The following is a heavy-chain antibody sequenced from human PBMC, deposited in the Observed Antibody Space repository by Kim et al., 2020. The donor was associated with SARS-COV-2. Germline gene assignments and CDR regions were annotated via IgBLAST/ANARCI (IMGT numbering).Heavy chain of an antibody. CDR2: IIPIFGTA. CDR3: ARWGENSDYYDSSGPDAFDI. J-gene: IGHJ3*02. D-gene: IGHD3-22*01. Sequence: SVKVSCKASGGTFSSYAISWVRQAPGQGLEWMGGIIPIFGTANYAQKFQGRVTITADESKSTAYMELSSLRSEDTAVYYCARWGENSDYYDSSGPDAFDIWGQGTMVTVSS. V-gene: IGHV1-69*13. CDR1: GGTFSSYA.